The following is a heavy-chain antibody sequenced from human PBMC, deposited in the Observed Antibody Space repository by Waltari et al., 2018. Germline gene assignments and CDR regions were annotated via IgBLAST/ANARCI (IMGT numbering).Heavy chain of an antibody. CDR3: AKEARFSSSWYSEY. Sequence: QVQLVESGGGVVQPGRSLRLSCAASGFTFSSYGMHWVRPAPGKGLEWVAVIWYDGSNKYYADSVKGRFTISRDNSKNTLYLQMNSLRAEDTAMYYCAKEARFSSSWYSEYWGQGTLVTVSS. D-gene: IGHD6-13*01. J-gene: IGHJ4*02. CDR1: GFTFSSYG. CDR2: IWYDGSNK. V-gene: IGHV3-33*06.